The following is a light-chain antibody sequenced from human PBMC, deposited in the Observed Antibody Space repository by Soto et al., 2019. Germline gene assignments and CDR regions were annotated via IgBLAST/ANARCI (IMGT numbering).Light chain of an antibody. CDR3: QQRSNWPPIT. J-gene: IGKJ5*01. V-gene: IGKV3D-20*02. CDR2: GAS. Sequence: EIVLMQSPGTLSLSPGGRSTLSCMASQSVSNHYLAWYQQKPGKAPRLXIYGASNRATGIPDRFSGSGSGKDFTLTISSLEPEDFAVYYRQQRSNWPPITFGQGNDW. CDR1: QSVSNHY.